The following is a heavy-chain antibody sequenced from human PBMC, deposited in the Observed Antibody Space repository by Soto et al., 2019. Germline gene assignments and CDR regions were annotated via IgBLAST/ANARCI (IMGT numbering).Heavy chain of an antibody. CDR3: AKILELSIAARPHAFDI. J-gene: IGHJ3*02. D-gene: IGHD6-6*01. CDR1: GFTFISYA. CDR2: ISGSGGST. V-gene: IGHV3-23*01. Sequence: PGGSLRLSCAASGFTFISYAMSWVRQAPGNGLEGGAAISGSGGSTYYADSVKGRVTISRDKSKNTLYLQMNSLRAEDTAVYYCAKILELSIAARPHAFDIWGQGTRVTVSS.